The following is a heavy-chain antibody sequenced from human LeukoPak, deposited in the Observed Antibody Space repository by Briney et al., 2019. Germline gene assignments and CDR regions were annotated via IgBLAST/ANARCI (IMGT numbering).Heavy chain of an antibody. CDR2: ISGNGGST. CDR3: ATDRVAAAGTGDFDY. D-gene: IGHD6-13*01. Sequence: GGSLRLSCAASGFTFRNYAMIWVRQAPGKGLEWVSAISGNGGSTYYADSVKGRFTISRDNSKNTLYLQMISLSVEDTAVYYCATDRVAAAGTGDFDYWGQGTLVTVSS. V-gene: IGHV3-23*01. CDR1: GFTFRNYA. J-gene: IGHJ4*02.